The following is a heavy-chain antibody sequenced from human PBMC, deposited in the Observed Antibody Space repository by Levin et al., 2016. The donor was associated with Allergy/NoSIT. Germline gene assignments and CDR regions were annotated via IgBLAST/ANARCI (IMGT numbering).Heavy chain of an antibody. V-gene: IGHV5-10-1*01. J-gene: IGHJ3*02. CDR2: IDPSDSYT. D-gene: IGHD3-22*01. Sequence: VRQMPGKGLEWMGRIDPSDSYTNYSPPFQGHVTVSADKSISTAYLQWSSLKASDTAMYYCARNRYDSSGYSIDAFDIWGQGTMVTVSS. CDR3: ARNRYDSSGYSIDAFDI.